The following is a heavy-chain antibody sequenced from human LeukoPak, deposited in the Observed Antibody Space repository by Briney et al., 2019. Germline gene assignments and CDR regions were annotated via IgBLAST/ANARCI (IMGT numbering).Heavy chain of an antibody. V-gene: IGHV3-21*01. Sequence: PGGSLRLSCAASGFTFSSYSMNWVRQAPGRGLEWVSSISSSSSYIYYADSVKGRFTISRDNAKNSLYLQMNSLRAEDTAVYYCARVTVDTAMGNDYWGQGTLVTVSS. CDR1: GFTFSSYS. CDR2: ISSSSSYI. J-gene: IGHJ4*02. D-gene: IGHD5-18*01. CDR3: ARVTVDTAMGNDY.